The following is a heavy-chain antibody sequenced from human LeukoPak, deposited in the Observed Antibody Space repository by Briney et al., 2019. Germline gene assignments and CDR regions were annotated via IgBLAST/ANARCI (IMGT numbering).Heavy chain of an antibody. CDR1: GYTLNEVS. CDR2: FDPEDGER. J-gene: IGHJ5*02. Sequence: ASVSVSRKVAGYTLNEVSMHWVRQAPGKGLEWMGGFDPEDGERIYAQKFQGRVTMTEDTSTDTAYMELSSLTSEDTAMYYCATENFGLGSPFDPWGQGTLVTVSS. CDR3: ATENFGLGSPFDP. D-gene: IGHD3-16*01. V-gene: IGHV1-24*01.